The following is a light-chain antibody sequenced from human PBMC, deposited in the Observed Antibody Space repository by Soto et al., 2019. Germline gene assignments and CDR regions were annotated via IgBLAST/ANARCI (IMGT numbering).Light chain of an antibody. Sequence: QSALTQPPSASGSPGQSVTISCTGTSSDVGFYNYVSWYQQHPDKAPQLMIYEVNKRPSGVPDRFSGSKSGNTASLTVSGLQNDDEADYYCSSYAGYNYPVVFGGGTKLTVL. CDR2: EVN. V-gene: IGLV2-8*01. J-gene: IGLJ3*02. CDR1: SSDVGFYNY. CDR3: SSYAGYNYPVV.